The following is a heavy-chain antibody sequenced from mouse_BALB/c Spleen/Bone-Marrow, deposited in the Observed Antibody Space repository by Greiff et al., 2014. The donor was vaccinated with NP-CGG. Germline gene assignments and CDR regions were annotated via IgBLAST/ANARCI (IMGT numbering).Heavy chain of an antibody. J-gene: IGHJ2*01. CDR2: IWAGGST. D-gene: IGHD2-4*01. CDR3: ARAHYDYVLFDY. V-gene: IGHV2-9*02. CDR1: GFSLTTYG. Sequence: VQVVESGPGLVAPSQSLSITCTVSGFSLTTYGVHWVRQPPGKGLEWLGVIWAGGSTNYNSALMSRLSISKDNSKSQVFLKMNSLQTDDTATYYCARAHYDYVLFDYWGQGTTLTVSS.